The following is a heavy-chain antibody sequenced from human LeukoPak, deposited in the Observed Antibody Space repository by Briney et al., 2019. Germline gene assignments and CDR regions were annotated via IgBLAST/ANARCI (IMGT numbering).Heavy chain of an antibody. CDR1: GYTFTSYG. CDR3: ARELGELGWLYVYYFDY. D-gene: IGHD3-3*01. Sequence: ASVKVSCKASGYTFTSYGISWVRQAPGQGLEWMGWISAYNGNTNYAQKLQGRVTITADKSTSTAYMELSSLRSEDTAVYYCARELGELGWLYVYYFDYWGQGTLVTVSS. J-gene: IGHJ4*02. V-gene: IGHV1-18*01. CDR2: ISAYNGNT.